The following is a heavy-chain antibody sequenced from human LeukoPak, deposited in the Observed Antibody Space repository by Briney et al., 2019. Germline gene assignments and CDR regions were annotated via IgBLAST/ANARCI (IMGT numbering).Heavy chain of an antibody. CDR1: GFTFSSYG. V-gene: IGHV3-30*03. CDR2: ISYDGSNK. J-gene: IGHJ4*02. D-gene: IGHD4-23*01. CDR3: ARDSGVTPTGKLDY. Sequence: PGGSLRLSCAASGFTFSSYGMHWVRQAPGKGLEWVAVISYDGSNKYYADSVKGRFTISRDNSKNTLYLQMNSLRAEDTAVYYCARDSGVTPTGKLDYWGQGTLVTVSS.